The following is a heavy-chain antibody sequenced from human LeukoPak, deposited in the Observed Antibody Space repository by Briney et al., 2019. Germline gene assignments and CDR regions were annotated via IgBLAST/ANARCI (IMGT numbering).Heavy chain of an antibody. CDR1: GYKFDDYA. D-gene: IGHD2-21*02. J-gene: IGHJ4*02. V-gene: IGHV3-9*01. CDR3: GKSDCPTIHCQTVAD. Sequence: GGSLRLSCVASGYKFDDYAMHWVRQVPGKRLEWVSGISGDNKIIGYAAFVEGRFTISRDTTTNSLFLEMNSLRTEDTALYYCGKSDCPTIHCQTVADWGQGALVTVSS. CDR2: ISGDNKII.